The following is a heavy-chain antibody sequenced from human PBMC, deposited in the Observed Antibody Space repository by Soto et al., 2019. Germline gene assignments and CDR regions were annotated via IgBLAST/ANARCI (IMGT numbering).Heavy chain of an antibody. CDR1: GFTLSDHY. J-gene: IGHJ4*02. D-gene: IGHD1-26*01. CDR3: AEATYSGTYYSFY. CDR2: SRSKPNGYTT. Sequence: PGGSLRLSCAASGFTLSDHYIDWVRQAPGKGLEWVGRSRSKPNGYTTEYAASVKGRFTILRDDSQNSLYLQMNSLKSDDTAVYYCAEATYSGTYYSFYWGQGTLVTVSS. V-gene: IGHV3-72*01.